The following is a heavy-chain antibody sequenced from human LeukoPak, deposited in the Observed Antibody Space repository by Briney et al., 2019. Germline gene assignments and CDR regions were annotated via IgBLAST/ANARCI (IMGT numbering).Heavy chain of an antibody. Sequence: SETLSLSCTVSGGSISSYYWSWIRQPPGKGLEWIGYIYYSGSTNYNPSLKSRVTISVDTSKNQFSLKLSSVTAADTAVYYCARSPDFDWLLYHWYFDLWGRGTLVTVSS. D-gene: IGHD3-9*01. CDR1: GGSISSYY. CDR2: IYYSGST. V-gene: IGHV4-59*08. CDR3: ARSPDFDWLLYHWYFDL. J-gene: IGHJ2*01.